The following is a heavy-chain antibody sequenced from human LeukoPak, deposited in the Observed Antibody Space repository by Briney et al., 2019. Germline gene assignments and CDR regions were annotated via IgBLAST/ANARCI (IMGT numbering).Heavy chain of an antibody. Sequence: PGGSLRLSCTASGFTFSSLAMTWVRQAPGKGLEWVSTIRSNGDTTYNADSVKGRFTISRDNSKNTLYLELNSLRVEDTAVYYCAKGPMGAFDIWGQGTVVTVSS. CDR1: GFTFSSLA. D-gene: IGHD3-10*01. CDR2: IRSNGDTT. CDR3: AKGPMGAFDI. J-gene: IGHJ3*02. V-gene: IGHV3-23*01.